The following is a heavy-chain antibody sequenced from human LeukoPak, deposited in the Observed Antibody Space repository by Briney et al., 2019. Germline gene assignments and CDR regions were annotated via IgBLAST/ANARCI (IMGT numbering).Heavy chain of an antibody. CDR3: ARVGAAAATVDY. D-gene: IGHD6-13*01. J-gene: IGHJ4*02. CDR2: INPNSGGT. CDR1: GYTFTGYY. V-gene: IGHV1-2*02. Sequence: ASVKVSCKASGYTFTGYYMHWVRQAPGQGLEWMGWINPNSGGTNYEQKFQGRVTMTRDTSISTAYMELSRLRSDDTAVYYCARVGAAAATVDYWRQGTLVTVSS.